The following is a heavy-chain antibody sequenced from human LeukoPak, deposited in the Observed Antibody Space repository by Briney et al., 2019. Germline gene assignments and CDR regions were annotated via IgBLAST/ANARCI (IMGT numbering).Heavy chain of an antibody. Sequence: PGGSPRLSCAACGFTFSSYDMHWVRQATGKGLEWVSAIGTAGDTYYPGSVKGQFTISRENAKNSLYLQMNSLRAGDTAVYYCARIRKRKKRAYRSSSGNIDYWGQGTLVTVSS. CDR2: IGTAGDT. J-gene: IGHJ4*02. CDR3: ARIRKRKKRAYRSSSGNIDY. D-gene: IGHD6-6*01. CDR1: GFTFSSYD. V-gene: IGHV3-13*03.